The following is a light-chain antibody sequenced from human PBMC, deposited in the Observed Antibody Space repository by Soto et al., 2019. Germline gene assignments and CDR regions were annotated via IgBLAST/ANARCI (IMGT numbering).Light chain of an antibody. V-gene: IGLV2-14*02. CDR1: SGYVGTYSL. CDR3: SSYAGSDVFV. CDR2: EGH. J-gene: IGLJ1*01. Sequence: LAQPASVSGSPGQSITISCTGASGYVGTYSLVSWYQQHPGKAPKVVIYEGHKRPSGVPDRFSGSKSGNTASLTVSGLQADDEADYYCSSYAGSDVFVFGT.